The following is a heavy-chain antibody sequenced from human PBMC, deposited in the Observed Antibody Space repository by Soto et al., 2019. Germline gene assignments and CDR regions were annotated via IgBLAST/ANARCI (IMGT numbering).Heavy chain of an antibody. CDR3: AMYDYIWGSYLNY. D-gene: IGHD3-16*02. CDR2: INAGNGNT. CDR1: GYTFTSYA. J-gene: IGHJ4*02. V-gene: IGHV1-3*01. Sequence: ASVKVSCKASGYTFTSYAMHWVRQAPGQRLEWMGWINAGNGNTKYSQKLQGRVTMTTDTSTSTAYMELRSLRSDDTAVYYCAMYDYIWGSYLNYWGQGTLVTVSS.